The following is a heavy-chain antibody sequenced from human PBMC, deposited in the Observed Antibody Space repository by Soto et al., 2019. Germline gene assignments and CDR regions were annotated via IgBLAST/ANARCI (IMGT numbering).Heavy chain of an antibody. CDR2: ISGGGSNT. J-gene: IGHJ3*01. V-gene: IGHV3-23*01. CDR1: GFPFSSYV. CDR3: ASGEGVVVRPKKDGFDF. D-gene: IGHD2-15*01. Sequence: EVQLLESGGGLVQRGGSLRLSCAASGFPFSSYVMAWVRQAPGKGLEWVSGISGGGSNTFYADSVKGRFTISRDNSKNTLLLQMNSLGAEDTAMYYCASGEGVVVRPKKDGFDFWGQGTMVTVSA.